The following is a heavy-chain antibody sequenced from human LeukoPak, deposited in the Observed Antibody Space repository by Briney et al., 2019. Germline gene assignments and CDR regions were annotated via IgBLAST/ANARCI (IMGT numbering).Heavy chain of an antibody. Sequence: SVKVSCKASGGTFSSYAISWVRQAPGQGLEWMGRIIPIFGIANYAQKFQGRVTITADKSTSTAYMELSSLRSEETAVYYCAREAPDCGGDCYSGHFQHWGQGTLVTVSS. D-gene: IGHD2-21*02. J-gene: IGHJ1*01. CDR2: IIPIFGIA. CDR1: GGTFSSYA. V-gene: IGHV1-69*04. CDR3: AREAPDCGGDCYSGHFQH.